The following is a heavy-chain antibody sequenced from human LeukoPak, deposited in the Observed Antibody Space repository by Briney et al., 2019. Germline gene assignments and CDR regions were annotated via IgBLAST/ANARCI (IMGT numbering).Heavy chain of an antibody. CDR3: ATRFDY. V-gene: IGHV3-21*05. CDR2: ISTSSSHI. Sequence: GGSLRLSCAASGFTFSDYTMNWVRRAPGKGLEWVSYISTSSSHIFYADSVKGRFTISRDNAKNLLYLQMNTLRAEDTAVYYCATRFDYWGQGTLVTVSS. J-gene: IGHJ4*02. CDR1: GFTFSDYT.